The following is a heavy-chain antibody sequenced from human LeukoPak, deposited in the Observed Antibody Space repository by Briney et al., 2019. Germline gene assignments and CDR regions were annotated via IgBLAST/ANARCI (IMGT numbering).Heavy chain of an antibody. CDR3: ARDHCSSTSCYIGRAPFDI. Sequence: ASVKVSCKASGYTFTSYGISWVRQAAGQGREWMGWISAYNGNTNYAQKLQGRVTMTTDTSTSTAYMELRSLRSDDTAVYYCARDHCSSTSCYIGRAPFDIWGQGTMVTVSS. D-gene: IGHD2-2*02. V-gene: IGHV1-18*01. CDR1: GYTFTSYG. CDR2: ISAYNGNT. J-gene: IGHJ3*02.